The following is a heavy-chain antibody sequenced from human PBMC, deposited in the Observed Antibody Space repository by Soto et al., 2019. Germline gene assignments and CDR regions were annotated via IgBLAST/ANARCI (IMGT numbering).Heavy chain of an antibody. CDR1: GGSIRNVY. CDR2: IFHSGNT. J-gene: IGHJ4*02. D-gene: IGHD2-15*01. V-gene: IGHV4-59*01. CDR3: ARAHAPTLPFDY. Sequence: SETLSLTCSVSGGSIRNVYWSWIRQPPGKGLEWIGFIFHSGNTKYNPSLKSRVTISVDTSKNQFSLSLKSVTAADTAIYFCARAHAPTLPFDYWGQGTLVTVSS.